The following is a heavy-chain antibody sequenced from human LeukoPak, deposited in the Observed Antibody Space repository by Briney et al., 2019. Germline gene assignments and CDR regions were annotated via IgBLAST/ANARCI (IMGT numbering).Heavy chain of an antibody. D-gene: IGHD6-19*01. CDR1: GRSFSGYY. CDR3: ARERYSSGWYRFAYFDY. Sequence: SETLSLTCAVYGRSFSGYYWSWIRQPPGKGLEWIGEINHSGSTNYNPSLKSRVTISVDTSKNQFSLKLSSVTAADTAVYYCARERYSSGWYRFAYFDYWGQGTLVTVSS. CDR2: INHSGST. J-gene: IGHJ4*02. V-gene: IGHV4-34*01.